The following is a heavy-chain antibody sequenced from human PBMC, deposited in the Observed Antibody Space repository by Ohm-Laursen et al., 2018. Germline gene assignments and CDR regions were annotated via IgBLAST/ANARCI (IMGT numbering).Heavy chain of an antibody. V-gene: IGHV3-9*02. Sequence: SLRLSCSASGFTSDDYAMHWVRQAPGKGLEWVSGISWNSGSIGYADSVKGRFTISRDNAKNSLYLQMNSLRAEDTAVYYCAKAPPKNISSSWYGVDYWGQGTLVTVSS. CDR1: GFTSDDYA. J-gene: IGHJ4*02. D-gene: IGHD6-13*01. CDR2: ISWNSGSI. CDR3: AKAPPKNISSSWYGVDY.